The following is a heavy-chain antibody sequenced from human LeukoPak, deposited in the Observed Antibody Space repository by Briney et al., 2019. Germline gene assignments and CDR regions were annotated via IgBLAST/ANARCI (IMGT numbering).Heavy chain of an antibody. CDR1: GFTFSSSW. Sequence: GGSLRLSCVASGFTFSSSWVSWVRQAPGKGLEWVSYISSSSSTIYYADSVKGRFTISRDNAKNSLYLQMNSLRDEDTAVYYCARDSPDYYDSSGYYLPNFDYWGQGTLVTVSS. D-gene: IGHD3-22*01. J-gene: IGHJ4*02. CDR2: ISSSSSTI. V-gene: IGHV3-48*02. CDR3: ARDSPDYYDSSGYYLPNFDY.